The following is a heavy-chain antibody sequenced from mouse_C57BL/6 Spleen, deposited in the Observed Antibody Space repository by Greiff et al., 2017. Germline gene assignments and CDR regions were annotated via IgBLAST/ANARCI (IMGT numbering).Heavy chain of an antibody. V-gene: IGHV1-63*01. J-gene: IGHJ2*01. D-gene: IGHD3-3*01. CDR2: IEPGGGYT. CDR1: GYTFTNYW. CDR3: AWSRDCYGTYCVDY. Sequence: QVQLQQSGAELVRPGTSVKLSCKASGYTFTNYWIGWAKQRPGHGLEWIGEIEPGGGYTNYNQKFKGKATLTADTSSSTAYMQFSSLTSEDSAIYYCAWSRDCYGTYCVDYWGQGTTLTVSS.